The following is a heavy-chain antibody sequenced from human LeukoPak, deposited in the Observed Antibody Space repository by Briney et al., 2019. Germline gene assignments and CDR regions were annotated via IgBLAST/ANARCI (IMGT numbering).Heavy chain of an antibody. J-gene: IGHJ4*02. CDR3: ARAQRPRGSYSIDY. V-gene: IGHV4-34*01. CDR1: GGSFSGYY. CDR2: INHSGST. D-gene: IGHD1-26*01. Sequence: SETLSLTCAVYGGSFSGYYWSWIRQPPGKGLEWIGEINHSGSTNYNPSLKSRVTISVDTSKNQFSLKLSSVTAADTAVYYCARAQRPRGSYSIDYWGQGTLVTVSS.